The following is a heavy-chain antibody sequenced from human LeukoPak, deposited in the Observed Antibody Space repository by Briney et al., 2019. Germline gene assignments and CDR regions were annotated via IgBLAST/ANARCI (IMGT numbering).Heavy chain of an antibody. CDR1: GFTFNSYA. Sequence: PGASLRLSCAASGFTFNSYAMSWVRQAPGKGLEWVSAISGSGGNTYYADSVKGRFTTSRDKSKNTLYLQMNSLRAEDTAVYYCAKAPTGYCSGGSCYHFDYWGQGTQVTVSS. V-gene: IGHV3-23*01. J-gene: IGHJ4*02. D-gene: IGHD2-15*01. CDR2: ISGSGGNT. CDR3: AKAPTGYCSGGSCYHFDY.